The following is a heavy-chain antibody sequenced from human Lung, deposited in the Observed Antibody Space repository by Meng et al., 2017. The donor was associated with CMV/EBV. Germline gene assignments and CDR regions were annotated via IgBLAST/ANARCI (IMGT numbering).Heavy chain of an antibody. CDR2: IPHRGSS. CDR3: LRRSGGSV. CDR1: CDPLTNHSW. V-gene: IGHV4-4*02. Sequence: HGAGPALVYRSGASSPTCAFSCDPLTNHSWWAWVRQPPGKGLEWIGEIPHRGSSAYNPSLKSRVSMSIDKSKNQFSLKLTSVTAADTAVYHCLRRSGGSVWGQGTLVTVSS. J-gene: IGHJ1*01. D-gene: IGHD3-10*01.